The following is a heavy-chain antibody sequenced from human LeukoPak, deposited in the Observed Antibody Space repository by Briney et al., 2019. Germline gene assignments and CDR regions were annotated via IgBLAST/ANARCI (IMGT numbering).Heavy chain of an antibody. J-gene: IGHJ2*01. V-gene: IGHV1-69*04. Sequence: SVKVSCKASGGTFSSYAISWVRQAPGQGLEWMGRISPILGIPNYAQKFQGRVTITADKSTTTAYMELSSLRSEDTAVYYCATEAIVVVTARDYWYFDLWGRGTLVTVSS. CDR2: ISPILGIP. D-gene: IGHD2-21*02. CDR1: GGTFSSYA. CDR3: ATEAIVVVTARDYWYFDL.